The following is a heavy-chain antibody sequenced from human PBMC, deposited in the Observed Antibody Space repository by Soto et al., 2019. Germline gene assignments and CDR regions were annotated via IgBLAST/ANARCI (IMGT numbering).Heavy chain of an antibody. Sequence: GGSLRLSCAVPGGIFHGYGMHWVRQAPGKGLEWVAIIRFDGSNEEYADSVKGRFTISRDNSKNTLYLQMNTLGAEDTAVYYCAIYWNGGAVFRGYLDYWGRGNVVTFS. D-gene: IGHD2-15*01. CDR1: GGIFHGYG. CDR3: AIYWNGGAVFRGYLDY. V-gene: IGHV3-30*02. CDR2: IRFDGSNE. J-gene: IGHJ4*02.